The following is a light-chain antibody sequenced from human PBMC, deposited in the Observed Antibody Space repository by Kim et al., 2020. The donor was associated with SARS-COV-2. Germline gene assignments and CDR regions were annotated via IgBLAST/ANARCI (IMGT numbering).Light chain of an antibody. J-gene: IGLJ3*02. Sequence: ELTQPPSASGTPGQRVTISCSGSSSNIGSNCVYWYQQLPGTAPKLLIYRNNQRPSGVPDRFSGSKSGTSASLAISGLRSEDEADYYCAAWDDSLSGWVFGGGTQLTVL. CDR3: AAWDDSLSGWV. CDR1: SSNIGSNC. V-gene: IGLV1-47*01. CDR2: RNN.